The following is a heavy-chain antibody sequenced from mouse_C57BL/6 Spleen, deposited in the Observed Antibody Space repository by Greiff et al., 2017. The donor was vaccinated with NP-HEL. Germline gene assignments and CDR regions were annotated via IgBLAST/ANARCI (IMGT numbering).Heavy chain of an antibody. CDR3: ARSDSNHAMDY. D-gene: IGHD2-5*01. Sequence: QVQLQQPGAELVKPGASVKLSCKASGYTFTSYWMHWVKQRPGQGLEWIGMIHPNSGSTNYNEKFKSKATLTVDKSSSTAYMQLSSLTSEDSAVYYCARSDSNHAMDYWGQGTSVTVSS. CDR1: GYTFTSYW. CDR2: IHPNSGST. J-gene: IGHJ4*01. V-gene: IGHV1-64*01.